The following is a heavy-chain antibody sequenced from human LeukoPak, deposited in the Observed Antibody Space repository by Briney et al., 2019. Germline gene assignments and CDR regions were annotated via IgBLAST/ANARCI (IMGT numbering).Heavy chain of an antibody. Sequence: GGSLRLFCAASGFTFRSYSMNWVRQAPGKGLEWVSTISSSSTYIYYADSVKGRFTISRDNAENSVYLQMDSLRGDDTAVYYCARDLSLGAPGGFDYWGQGTLVTVSS. CDR1: GFTFRSYS. J-gene: IGHJ4*02. CDR2: ISSSSTYI. V-gene: IGHV3-21*01. CDR3: ARDLSLGAPGGFDY. D-gene: IGHD3-16*01.